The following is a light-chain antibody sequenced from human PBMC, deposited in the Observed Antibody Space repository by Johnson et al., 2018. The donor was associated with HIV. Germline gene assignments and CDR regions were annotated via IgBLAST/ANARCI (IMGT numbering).Light chain of an antibody. J-gene: IGLJ1*01. CDR3: ETWDTSLSAGV. CDR1: SSNIGNNY. V-gene: IGLV1-51*02. Sequence: QSVLTQPPSVSAAPGQKVTIFCSGRSSNIGNNYVSWYQQVPGTAPKLLIYENNKRPSGIPDRFSGSKSGTSATLGITGLQTGDEADYYCETWDTSLSAGVFGTGTKVTVL. CDR2: ENN.